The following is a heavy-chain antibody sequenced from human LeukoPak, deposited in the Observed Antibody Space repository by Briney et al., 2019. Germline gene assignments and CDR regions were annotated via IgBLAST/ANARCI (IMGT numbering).Heavy chain of an antibody. J-gene: IGHJ4*02. V-gene: IGHV3-21*01. D-gene: IGHD3-10*01. Sequence: GGSLRLSCAASGFTFSSYSMNWVRQAPGKGLEWVSSISSSSSYIYYADSVKGRFTISRDNAKNSLYLQMNSLRAEDTAVYYCAGHHTRGSAQRVDYWGQGTLVTVSS. CDR1: GFTFSSYS. CDR3: AGHHTRGSAQRVDY. CDR2: ISSSSSYI.